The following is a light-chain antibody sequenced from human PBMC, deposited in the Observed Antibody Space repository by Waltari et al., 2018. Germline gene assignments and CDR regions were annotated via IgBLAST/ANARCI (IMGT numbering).Light chain of an antibody. CDR1: QDITNY. CDR2: DTY. Sequence: DIQMSHHPFSLSAYVGDRVTISCQASQDITNYLKGYQQKPGEAPQLLIYDTYNLEIGVPTRFRGSQSGAHFPFTIGSLQPGDAGTYYCQRYDILLVCALGPGTPVDI. V-gene: IGKV1-33*01. J-gene: IGKJ3*01. CDR3: QRYDILLVCA.